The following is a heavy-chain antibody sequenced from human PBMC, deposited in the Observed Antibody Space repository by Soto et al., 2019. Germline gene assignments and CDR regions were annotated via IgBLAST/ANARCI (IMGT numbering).Heavy chain of an antibody. Sequence: GGSLRLSCAASGFTFSNYGMHWVRQAPGKGLEWVAAISDDGVSKYYADSVQGRFTISRDNSESAVFLQMNSLRPDDTALYFCARAYHFGSGTSYKLYYWGQGTKVTVSS. CDR1: GFTFSNYG. CDR2: ISDDGVSK. V-gene: IGHV3-30*03. J-gene: IGHJ4*02. D-gene: IGHD3-10*01. CDR3: ARAYHFGSGTSYKLYY.